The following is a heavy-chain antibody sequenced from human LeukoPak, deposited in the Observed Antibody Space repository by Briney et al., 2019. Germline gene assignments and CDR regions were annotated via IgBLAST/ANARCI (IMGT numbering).Heavy chain of an antibody. CDR1: GGSFSGYY. CDR3: ARSANWIDPFDP. D-gene: IGHD1-1*01. Sequence: SETLSLTCAVYGGSFSGYYWSWIRQPPGKGLEWIGEINHSGSTNYNPSLKSRVTISVDTSKNQFSLKLSSVTAADTAVYYCARSANWIDPFDPWGQGTLVTVSS. V-gene: IGHV4-34*01. J-gene: IGHJ5*02. CDR2: INHSGST.